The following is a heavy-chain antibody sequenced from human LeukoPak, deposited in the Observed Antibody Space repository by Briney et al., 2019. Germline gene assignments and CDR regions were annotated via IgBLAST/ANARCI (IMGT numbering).Heavy chain of an antibody. CDR3: AREKPNKLGTTGGHFDY. V-gene: IGHV3-48*04. J-gene: IGHJ4*02. CDR1: GFTFSSYS. Sequence: PGGSLRLSCAASGFTFSSYSMNWVRQAPGKGLEWVSYISSSGSTIYYADSVKGRFTISRDNAKNSLYLQMNSLRAEDTAVYYCAREKPNKLGTTGGHFDYWGQGTLVTVSS. D-gene: IGHD7-27*01. CDR2: ISSSGSTI.